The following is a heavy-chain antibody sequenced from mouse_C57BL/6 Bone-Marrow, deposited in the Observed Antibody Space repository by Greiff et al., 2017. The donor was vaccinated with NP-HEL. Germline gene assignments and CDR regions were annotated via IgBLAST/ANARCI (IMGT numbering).Heavy chain of an antibody. D-gene: IGHD2-4*01. J-gene: IGHJ1*03. CDR2: IDPETGGT. CDR1: GYTFTDYE. Sequence: VQLQESGAELVRPGASVTLSCKASGYTFTDYEMHWVKQTPVHGLEWIGAIDPETGGTAYNQKFKGKAILTADKSSSTAYMELRSLTSEDSAVYYCTRWASYDYDWYFDVWGTGTTVTVSS. CDR3: TRWASYDYDWYFDV. V-gene: IGHV1-15*01.